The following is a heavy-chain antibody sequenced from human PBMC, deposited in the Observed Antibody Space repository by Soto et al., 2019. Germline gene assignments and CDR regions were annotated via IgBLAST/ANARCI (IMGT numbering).Heavy chain of an antibody. Sequence: GESLKISCKGSGYSFTTYWIGWVRQMPGKGLEWMGIIYPGDSDTRYSPSFQGQVTISVDRSISTAYLQWSSLKASDTAMYYCARPDCSGGSCGTGAFDIWGQGTMVTVSS. CDR2: IYPGDSDT. CDR1: GYSFTTYW. V-gene: IGHV5-51*01. D-gene: IGHD2-15*01. CDR3: ARPDCSGGSCGTGAFDI. J-gene: IGHJ3*02.